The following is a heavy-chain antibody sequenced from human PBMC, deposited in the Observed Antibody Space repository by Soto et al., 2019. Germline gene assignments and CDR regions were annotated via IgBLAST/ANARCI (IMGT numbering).Heavy chain of an antibody. V-gene: IGHV4-59*01. Sequence: SETLSLTCTVSGGSISSYYGSWIRQPPGKGLEWIGYIYYSGSTNYNPSLKSRVTISVDTSKNQFSLKLSSVTAADTAVYYCASNRLNYDILTGYYNYYFDYWGQGTLVTVSS. J-gene: IGHJ4*02. D-gene: IGHD3-9*01. CDR2: IYYSGST. CDR3: ASNRLNYDILTGYYNYYFDY. CDR1: GGSISSYY.